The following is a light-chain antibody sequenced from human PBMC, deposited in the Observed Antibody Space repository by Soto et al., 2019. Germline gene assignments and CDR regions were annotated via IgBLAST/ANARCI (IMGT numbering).Light chain of an antibody. CDR1: QSISSW. V-gene: IGKV1-5*03. J-gene: IGKJ1*01. CDR2: KVS. CDR3: LQFNTFPWT. Sequence: DIQMTHSPSTLSSSLGDIVTITCRASQSISSWVAWYQQQPGKGPKFLINKVSNLESGVPSRISGSGSGTEFTLTISSLQPDDFATYYCLQFNTFPWTFGQGTKVDI.